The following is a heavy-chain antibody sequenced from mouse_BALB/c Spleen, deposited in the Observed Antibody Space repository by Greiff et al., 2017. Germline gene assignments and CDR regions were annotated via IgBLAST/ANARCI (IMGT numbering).Heavy chain of an antibody. CDR1: GFSLTSYG. CDR2: RWAGGST. Sequence: VKLMESGPGLVAPSQSLSITCTVSGFSLTSYGVHCVRQPPGKGLEWLGVRWAGGSTNYNSALMARLSISKDNSKSQVFLKMNSLQTDDTAMYYCARPSTDDWGQGTSVTVSS. D-gene: IGHD2-10*02. CDR3: ARPSTDD. V-gene: IGHV2-9*02. J-gene: IGHJ4*01.